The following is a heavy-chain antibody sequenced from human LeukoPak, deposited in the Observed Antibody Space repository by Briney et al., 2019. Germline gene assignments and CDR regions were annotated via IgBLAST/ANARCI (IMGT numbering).Heavy chain of an antibody. CDR2: IYPGDSDT. J-gene: IGHJ4*02. D-gene: IGHD3-22*01. V-gene: IGHV5-51*01. CDR3: ARHTQETYYYDSSGYPLFDY. CDR1: GYSFTSYW. Sequence: GESLKISCKGSGYSFTSYWIGWVRQMPGKGLEWMGIIYPGDSDTRYSPSFQGQVTISADKSISTAYLQWSSLKASVTAMYYCARHTQETYYYDSSGYPLFDYWGQGTLVTVSS.